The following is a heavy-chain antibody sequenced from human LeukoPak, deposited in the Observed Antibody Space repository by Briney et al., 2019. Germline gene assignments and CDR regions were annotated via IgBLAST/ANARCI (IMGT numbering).Heavy chain of an antibody. D-gene: IGHD3-10*01. J-gene: IGHJ4*02. CDR2: VDPEDGET. CDR1: GYTFTDYY. CDR3: ATDLGRESQTPFDY. V-gene: IGHV1-69-2*01. Sequence: ASVKVSCKASGYTFTDYYMHWVQQAPGKGLEWMGLVDPEDGETIYAEKFQGRVTITADTSTDTAYMELSSLRSEDTAVYYCATDLGRESQTPFDYWGQGTLVTVSS.